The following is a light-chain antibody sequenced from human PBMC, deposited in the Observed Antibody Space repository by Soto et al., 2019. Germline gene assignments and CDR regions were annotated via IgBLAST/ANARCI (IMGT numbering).Light chain of an antibody. J-gene: IGKJ4*01. Sequence: EIVLTQSPGTLCLSPGERATLSCRASQSVSSNYLAWYQQKPGHAPRLLIYGASSRATGIPDRVSGSGSGTEFTLTISRLEPEDFAVYYCHQYGISPFGGGTKVEIK. V-gene: IGKV3-20*01. CDR3: HQYGISP. CDR2: GAS. CDR1: QSVSSNY.